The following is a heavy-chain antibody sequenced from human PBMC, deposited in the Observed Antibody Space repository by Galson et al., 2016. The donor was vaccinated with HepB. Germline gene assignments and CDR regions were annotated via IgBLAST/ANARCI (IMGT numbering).Heavy chain of an antibody. CDR3: ARENRGYCGGGSCYSVDAFDF. CDR2: IYYSGST. J-gene: IGHJ3*01. CDR1: GGPITSSY. V-gene: IGHV4-59*01. Sequence: SETLSLTCTVSGGPITSSYWSWIRQPPGKGLEWIGYIYYSGSTNYNPSLKSRVTISVDTSKNQFSPKLSSVTAADTAVYYCARENRGYCGGGSCYSVDAFDFWDQGTMVTVSS. D-gene: IGHD2-15*01.